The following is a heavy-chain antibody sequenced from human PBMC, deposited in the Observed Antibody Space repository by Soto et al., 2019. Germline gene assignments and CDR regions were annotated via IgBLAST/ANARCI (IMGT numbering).Heavy chain of an antibody. Sequence: GASVKVSCKASGYTFTSYGISWVRQATGQGLEWMGWISAYNGNTNYAQKLQGRVTMTTDTSTSTAYMELRSLRSDDTAVYYCARVRDLYSNYAGMDVWGQGTTVTVSS. V-gene: IGHV1-18*04. J-gene: IGHJ6*02. D-gene: IGHD4-4*01. CDR3: ARVRDLYSNYAGMDV. CDR2: ISAYNGNT. CDR1: GYTFTSYG.